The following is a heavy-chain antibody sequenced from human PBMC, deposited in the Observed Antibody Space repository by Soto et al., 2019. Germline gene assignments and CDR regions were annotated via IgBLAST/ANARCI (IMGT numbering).Heavy chain of an antibody. CDR1: GGSVSSGSFA. J-gene: IGHJ2*01. CDR3: ARDLGYNYSGGFDI. CDR2: IYHNGRT. V-gene: IGHV4-61*01. D-gene: IGHD5-18*01. Sequence: QVQLQESGPGLVKPSETLSLTCIVSGGSVSSGSFAWTWIRQPPGKGLELVGYIYHNGRTNQNPSLKSRVTISLDTSKNVFSLRLSSVTAADTALYYCARDLGYNYSGGFDIWGRGTLVTVSS.